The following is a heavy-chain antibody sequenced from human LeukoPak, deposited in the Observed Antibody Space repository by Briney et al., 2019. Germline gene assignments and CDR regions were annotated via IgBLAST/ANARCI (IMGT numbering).Heavy chain of an antibody. CDR3: ARQFAY. CDR2: ISSSSSTI. CDR1: GFTFSNYN. V-gene: IGHV3-48*04. D-gene: IGHD5-24*01. J-gene: IGHJ4*02. Sequence: GGSLRLSCAASGFTFSNYNMNWVRQAPGKGLEWVSYISSSSSTIYYADSVKGRFTISRDNAKNSLYLQMNSLRAEDTAVYYYARQFAYWGQGTLVTVSS.